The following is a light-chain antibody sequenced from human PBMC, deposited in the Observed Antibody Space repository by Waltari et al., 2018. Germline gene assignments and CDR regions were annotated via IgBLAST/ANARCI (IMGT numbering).Light chain of an antibody. V-gene: IGLV2-14*03. CDR3: FSQTLDGLVL. J-gene: IGLJ2*01. CDR2: DVT. Sequence: QSALTQPASVSGSPGQSITISCSGVGSAVGASDYVSWHQHHPGKAPQVIIYDVTNRPSGVSGRFSASKSANTASLTISRLQPEDEADYYCFSQTLDGLVLFGGGTRLTVL. CDR1: GSAVGASDY.